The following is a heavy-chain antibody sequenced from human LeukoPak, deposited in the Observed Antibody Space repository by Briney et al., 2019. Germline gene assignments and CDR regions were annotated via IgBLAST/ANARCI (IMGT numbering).Heavy chain of an antibody. Sequence: GASVKVSCKASGYTFTGYYMHWVRQAPGQGLEWMGWISPNSGGTNYAQKFQGWVTMTRDTSISTAYMELSRLRSDDTAVYYCAREDIVVVPAAWNGLYYYYYGMDVWGQGTTVTVSS. CDR2: ISPNSGGT. CDR3: AREDIVVVPAAWNGLYYYYYGMDV. J-gene: IGHJ6*02. D-gene: IGHD2-2*01. CDR1: GYTFTGYY. V-gene: IGHV1-2*04.